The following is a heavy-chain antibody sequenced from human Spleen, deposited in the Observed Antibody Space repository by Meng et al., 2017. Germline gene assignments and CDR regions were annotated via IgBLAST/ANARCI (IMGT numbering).Heavy chain of an antibody. CDR2: IYYSGST. Sequence: QVQLQESGPGLVKPSQTLSLTYTVSGGSISSGGYYWSWIRQHPGKGLEWIGYIYYSGSTYYNPSLKSRVTISVDTSQNNLSLKLSSVTAADSAVYYCARGPTTMAHDFDYWGQGTLVTGSS. V-gene: IGHV4-31*03. J-gene: IGHJ4*02. CDR3: ARGPTTMAHDFDY. D-gene: IGHD4-11*01. CDR1: GGSISSGGYY.